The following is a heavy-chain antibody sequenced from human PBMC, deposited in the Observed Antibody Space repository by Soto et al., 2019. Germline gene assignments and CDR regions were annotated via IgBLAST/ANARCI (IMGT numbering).Heavy chain of an antibody. CDR2: IYYSGST. J-gene: IGHJ5*02. V-gene: IGHV4-30-4*01. CDR1: GGSISSGDYY. Sequence: SETLSLTCTVSGGSISSGDYYWSWIRQPPGKGLEWIGYIYYSGSTYYNPSLKSRVTISVDTSKNQFSLKLSSVTAADTAVYYCARYYDSSPSWFDPWGQGTLVTVSS. CDR3: ARYYDSSPSWFDP. D-gene: IGHD3-22*01.